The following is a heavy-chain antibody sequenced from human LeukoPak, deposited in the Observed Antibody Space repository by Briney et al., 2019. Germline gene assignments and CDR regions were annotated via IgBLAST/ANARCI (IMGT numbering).Heavy chain of an antibody. D-gene: IGHD3-22*01. Sequence: ASVKVSCKASGGTFSSYAISWVRQAPGQGLEWMGWISAYNGNTNYAQKLQGRITMTTDTSTSTAYMELRSLRSDDTAVYYCARDPLDSSGYFVPFDYWGQGTLVTVSS. CDR1: GGTFSSYA. V-gene: IGHV1-18*01. CDR2: ISAYNGNT. J-gene: IGHJ4*02. CDR3: ARDPLDSSGYFVPFDY.